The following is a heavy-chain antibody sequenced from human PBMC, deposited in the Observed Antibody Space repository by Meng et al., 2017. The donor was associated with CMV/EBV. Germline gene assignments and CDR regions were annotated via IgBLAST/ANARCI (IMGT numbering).Heavy chain of an antibody. CDR3: AREGQLEWFRISSYGMDV. CDR2: ISAYNGNT. Sequence: ASVKVSCKASGYTITSYGISWVRQAPGQGLEWMGWISAYNGNTNYAQKLQGRVTMTTDTSTSTAYMELRSLRSDDTAVYYCAREGQLEWFRISSYGMDVWGQGTTVTVSS. J-gene: IGHJ6*02. CDR1: GYTITSYG. D-gene: IGHD3-3*01. V-gene: IGHV1-18*01.